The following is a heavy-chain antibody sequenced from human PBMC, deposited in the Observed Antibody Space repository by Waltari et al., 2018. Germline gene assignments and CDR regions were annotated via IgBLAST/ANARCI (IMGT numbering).Heavy chain of an antibody. Sequence: QVQLVQSGAEVKKPGASVKVSCKASGYTFTSYDINWVRQATGQGLEWMGCINPNSGNTGYAQKFQGRFTMTRNTSISTAYMELSSLRSEDTAVYYCASSGYSSSGDAFDIWGQGTMVTVSS. V-gene: IGHV1-8*02. CDR3: ASSGYSSSGDAFDI. CDR2: INPNSGNT. CDR1: GYTFTSYD. D-gene: IGHD6-13*01. J-gene: IGHJ3*02.